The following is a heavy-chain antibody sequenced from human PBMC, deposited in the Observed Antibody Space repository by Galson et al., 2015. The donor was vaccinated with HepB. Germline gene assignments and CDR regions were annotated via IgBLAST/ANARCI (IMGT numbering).Heavy chain of an antibody. Sequence: SLRLSCAASGFTFSSYGMHWVRQAPGKGLEWVAVISYDGSNKHYADSVKGRFTISRDNSKNTLYLQMNSLRAEDTAVCYCAKDLTMVRGDDFDYWGQGTLVTVSS. CDR3: AKDLTMVRGDDFDY. CDR1: GFTFSSYG. D-gene: IGHD3-10*01. J-gene: IGHJ4*02. V-gene: IGHV3-30*18. CDR2: ISYDGSNK.